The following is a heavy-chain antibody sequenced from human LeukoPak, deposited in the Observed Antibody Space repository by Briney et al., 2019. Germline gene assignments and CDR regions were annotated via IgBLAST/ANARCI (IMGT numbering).Heavy chain of an antibody. CDR3: ARVLRYFGWYADY. V-gene: IGHV3-30*02. CDR2: IRYDGGHK. D-gene: IGHD3-9*01. CDR1: GFTFSSYG. Sequence: GGSLRLSCTASGFTFSSYGMHWVRRAPGKGLEWVTFIRYDGGHKYYADSVKGRFTISRDNSKNTLYLQMNSLRAEDTAVYYCARVLRYFGWYADYWGQGTLVTVSS. J-gene: IGHJ4*02.